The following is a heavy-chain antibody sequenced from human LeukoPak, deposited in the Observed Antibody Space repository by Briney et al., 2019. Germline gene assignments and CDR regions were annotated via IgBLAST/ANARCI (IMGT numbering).Heavy chain of an antibody. CDR3: AREDIVLGMDV. V-gene: IGHV4-30-4*01. CDR1: GGSISSGDYY. J-gene: IGHJ6*02. CDR2: IYYSGST. D-gene: IGHD2-8*02. Sequence: SETLSLTCTVSGGSISSGDYYWRWLRQPPGKGLEWIGYIYYSGSTYYNPSLKSRVTISVDTSKNQFSLKLSSVTAADTAVYYCAREDIVLGMDVWGQGTTVTVSS.